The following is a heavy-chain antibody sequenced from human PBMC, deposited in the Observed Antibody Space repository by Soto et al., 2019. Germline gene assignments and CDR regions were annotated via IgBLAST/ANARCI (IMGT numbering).Heavy chain of an antibody. J-gene: IGHJ6*03. CDR3: VCVTSTISLINGNYYYMDV. CDR2: MNPNSGNT. CDR1: GYTFTSYD. Sequence: GASVKVSCKASGYTFTSYDINWVRQATGQGLEWMGWMNPNSGNTGYAQKFQGRVTMTRNTSISTAYMELSSLRSEDTAVYYCVCVTSTISLINGNYYYMDVWGKETTVTVSS. V-gene: IGHV1-8*01. D-gene: IGHD3-9*01.